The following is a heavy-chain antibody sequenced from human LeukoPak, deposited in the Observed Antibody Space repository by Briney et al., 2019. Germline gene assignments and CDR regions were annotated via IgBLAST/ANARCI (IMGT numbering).Heavy chain of an antibody. CDR2: IRGGGTSE. D-gene: IGHD4-17*01. Sequence: GGSLRLSCTASGFTFSAYAMMWVRQAPGKGPEWVSAIRGGGTSEFYADSVKGRFRISRDNSKDTLFLQMNSLGAEATAVYYCARDPNGDYIGAFDMWGPGTMVTVSS. CDR1: GFTFSAYA. J-gene: IGHJ3*02. CDR3: ARDPNGDYIGAFDM. V-gene: IGHV3-23*01.